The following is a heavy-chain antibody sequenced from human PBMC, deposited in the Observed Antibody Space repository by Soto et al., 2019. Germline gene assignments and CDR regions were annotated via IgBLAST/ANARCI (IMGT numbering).Heavy chain of an antibody. Sequence: PSETLSLTCAVYGGSFSGYDWSRIRQPPGKGLEWIGEINHSGSTNYNPSLKSRVTISVDTSKNQFSLKLSSVTAADTAVYYCARVRVLRYFDWLLREFDYWGQGTLVPVSS. CDR3: ARVRVLRYFDWLLREFDY. D-gene: IGHD3-9*01. CDR2: INHSGST. J-gene: IGHJ4*02. V-gene: IGHV4-34*01. CDR1: GGSFSGYD.